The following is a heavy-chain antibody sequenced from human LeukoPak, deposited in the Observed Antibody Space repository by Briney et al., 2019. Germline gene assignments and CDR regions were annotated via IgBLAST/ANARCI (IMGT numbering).Heavy chain of an antibody. D-gene: IGHD5-12*01. CDR2: IYTSGST. V-gene: IGHV4-4*07. J-gene: IGHJ6*02. CDR3: ARELVVATTAGYYYYYGMDV. Sequence: PSEALSLTCTVSGGSISSYYWSWIRQPAGKGLEWIGRIYTSGSTNYNPSLKSRVTMSVDTSKNQFSLKLSSATAADTAVYYCARELVVATTAGYYYYYGMDVWGQGTTVTVSS. CDR1: GGSISSYY.